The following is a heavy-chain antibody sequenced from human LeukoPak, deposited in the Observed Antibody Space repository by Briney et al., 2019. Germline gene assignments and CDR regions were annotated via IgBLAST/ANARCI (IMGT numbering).Heavy chain of an antibody. CDR1: GGTFSSYA. Sequence: SVKVSCKASGGTFSSYAISWVRQAPGQGLEWMGGIIPIFGTANYAQKFQGRVTITADESTSTAYMELSSLRSEDTAVYYCARDGQYYDFWSARYRGDYFDYWGQGTLVTVSS. CDR2: IIPIFGTA. D-gene: IGHD3-3*01. V-gene: IGHV1-69*01. CDR3: ARDGQYYDFWSARYRGDYFDY. J-gene: IGHJ4*02.